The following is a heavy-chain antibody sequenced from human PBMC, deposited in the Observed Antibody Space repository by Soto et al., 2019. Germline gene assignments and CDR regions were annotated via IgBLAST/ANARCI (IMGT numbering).Heavy chain of an antibody. J-gene: IGHJ6*02. V-gene: IGHV3-43*01. CDR3: ARETLSYGSALDV. D-gene: IGHD3-16*01. Sequence: PGESLKISCAASGFRFDEYNMHWVRQAPGKGLEWLSLITWNGANTYYADSVKGRFTISRDGTTKSVSLQMTSLKREDTGLYYCARETLSYGSALDVWGQGTTVTVSS. CDR1: GFRFDEYN. CDR2: ITWNGANT.